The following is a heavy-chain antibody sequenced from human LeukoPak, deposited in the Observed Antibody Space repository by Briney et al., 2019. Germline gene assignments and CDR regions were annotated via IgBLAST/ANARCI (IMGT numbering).Heavy chain of an antibody. CDR2: ITGSGDDT. D-gene: IGHD6-6*01. CDR1: EFTFSRYA. V-gene: IGHV3-23*01. J-gene: IGHJ4*02. CDR3: AKGSAAARPYYFDF. Sequence: GGPLRLSCAASEFTFSRYAMIWVRQAPGQGLEWVSAITGSGDDTYIADSVKGRFTISRDNSKSTLYLQMNSLRAEDTAVYFCAKGSAAARPYYFDFWGQGTLVTVSS.